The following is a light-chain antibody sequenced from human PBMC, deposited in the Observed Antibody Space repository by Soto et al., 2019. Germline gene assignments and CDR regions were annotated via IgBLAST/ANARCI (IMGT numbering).Light chain of an antibody. V-gene: IGKV3-20*01. CDR2: GAS. CDR3: HQYGSSPRT. CDR1: QSVSNNY. Sequence: EIGLTHSPGTLSLSPEERATLSCRASQSVSNNYLAWYQQKPGQAPRLLIYGASNRATGIPDRFSGSGSGTDFTLTISRLEPEDFAVYYCHQYGSSPRTFGQGTKVDNK. J-gene: IGKJ1*01.